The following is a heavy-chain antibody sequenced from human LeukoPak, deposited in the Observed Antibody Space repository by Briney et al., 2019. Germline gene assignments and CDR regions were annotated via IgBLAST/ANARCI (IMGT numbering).Heavy chain of an antibody. CDR2: ISYDGSNK. Sequence: PGGSLRLSCAASGFTFSSYGMHWVRQAPGKGLEWVAVISYDGSNKYYADSVKGRFTISRDNSKNTLYLQMNSLRPEDTAVYYCAKIEAFDYDTSGRHWMDSWGQGTLVTVSS. D-gene: IGHD3-9*01. CDR3: AKIEAFDYDTSGRHWMDS. CDR1: GFTFSSYG. V-gene: IGHV3-30*18. J-gene: IGHJ5*01.